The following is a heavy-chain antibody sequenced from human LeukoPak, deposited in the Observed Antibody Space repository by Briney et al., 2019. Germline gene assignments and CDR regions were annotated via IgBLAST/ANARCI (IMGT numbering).Heavy chain of an antibody. Sequence: SETLSLTCSVSGDSISSNYWSWIRQPPGKGLEWIGYIYYSGTTNYNSSLKSRVTISLDTSKNQFSLKLSSVTAADTAVYYCARRNSNWHDILTGYPPYFDYWGQGTLVTASS. D-gene: IGHD3-9*01. J-gene: IGHJ4*02. V-gene: IGHV4-59*12. CDR3: ARRNSNWHDILTGYPPYFDY. CDR1: GDSISSNY. CDR2: IYYSGTT.